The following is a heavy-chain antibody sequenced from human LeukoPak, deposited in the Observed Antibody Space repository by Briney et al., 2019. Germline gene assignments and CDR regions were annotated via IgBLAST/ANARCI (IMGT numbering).Heavy chain of an antibody. CDR1: GGFLSSYY. CDR2: ISDTGKT. V-gene: IGHV4-59*01. D-gene: IGHD1-26*01. CDR3: ATDYYEPFDN. Sequence: SETLSLTCNASGGFLSSYYWDWLRQPPGKGLEWIGYISDTGKTDYNPSLKSRVTISLDTSKSQFSLRLRSVTTADTAVYFCATDYYEPFDNWGPGTLVTVSS. J-gene: IGHJ4*02.